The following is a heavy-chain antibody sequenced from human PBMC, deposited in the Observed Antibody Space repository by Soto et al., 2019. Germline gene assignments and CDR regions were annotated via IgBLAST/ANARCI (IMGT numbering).Heavy chain of an antibody. CDR2: IDPSDSQT. CDR1: GYSFAGYW. J-gene: IGHJ6*02. D-gene: IGHD1-26*01. Sequence: GESLKISCKGSGYSFAGYWITWVRQKPGKGLEWMGRIDPSDSQTYYSPSFRGHVTIPVTKSITTVFLQWSSLKASDTAMYYCARHVVGATGSYYYGMDVWGQGTTVTVSS. V-gene: IGHV5-10-1*01. CDR3: ARHVVGATGSYYYGMDV.